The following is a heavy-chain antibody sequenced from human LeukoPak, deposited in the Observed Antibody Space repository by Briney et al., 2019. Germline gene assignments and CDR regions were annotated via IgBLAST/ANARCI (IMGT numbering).Heavy chain of an antibody. CDR2: IKSKTDGGTT. J-gene: IGHJ4*02. CDR3: ARPPGYSGYDYFDY. CDR1: GFTFSNAW. Sequence: GGSLRLSCAASGFTFSNAWMSWVRQAPGKGLEWVGRIKSKTDGGTTDYAAPVKGRFTISRDDSKNTLYLQMNSLRAEDTAVYYCARPPGYSGYDYFDYWGQGTLVTVSS. V-gene: IGHV3-15*01. D-gene: IGHD5-12*01.